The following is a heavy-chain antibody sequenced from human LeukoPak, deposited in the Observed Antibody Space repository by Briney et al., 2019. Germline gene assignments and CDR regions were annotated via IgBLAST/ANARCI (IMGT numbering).Heavy chain of an antibody. CDR2: ISSSGSTI. Sequence: GGSLRLSCAASGFTFSDYCMSWIRQAPGKGLEWVSYISSSGSTIYYADSVKGRFTISRDNAKNSLYLQMNSLRAEDTAVYYCVGYDYVWGSYRNFDYWGQGTLVTVSS. J-gene: IGHJ4*02. D-gene: IGHD3-16*02. V-gene: IGHV3-11*04. CDR1: GFTFSDYC. CDR3: VGYDYVWGSYRNFDY.